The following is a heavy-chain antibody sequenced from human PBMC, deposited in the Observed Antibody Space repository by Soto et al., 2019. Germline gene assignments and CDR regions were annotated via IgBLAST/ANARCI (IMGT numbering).Heavy chain of an antibody. V-gene: IGHV3-7*03. CDR2: IKQDGSEK. J-gene: IGHJ6*02. D-gene: IGHD6-13*01. CDR3: ARDPDSSSWYGVGYYYYGMDV. CDR1: AFTFSIYW. Sequence: PGGSLRLSCAASAFTFSIYWMNWVRQAPGKGLEWVANIKQDGSEKDYVDSVKGRFTISRDNAKKSLYLQMNSLRAEDTAIYYCARDPDSSSWYGVGYYYYGMDVWGQGTTVTVSS.